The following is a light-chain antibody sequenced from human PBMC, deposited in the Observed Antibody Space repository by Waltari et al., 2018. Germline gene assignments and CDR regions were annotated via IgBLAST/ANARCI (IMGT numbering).Light chain of an antibody. Sequence: EIVMTQSPATLSVSQGGRATLSCRASQSVSSNLSWYQQKHGQAPRLLIYGASTRATGIPARFSGSGSGTEFTLTISSLQSEDFAVYYCQQYNNWPPNLTFGGGTKVEIK. CDR2: GAS. CDR1: QSVSSN. V-gene: IGKV3-15*01. CDR3: QQYNNWPPNLT. J-gene: IGKJ4*01.